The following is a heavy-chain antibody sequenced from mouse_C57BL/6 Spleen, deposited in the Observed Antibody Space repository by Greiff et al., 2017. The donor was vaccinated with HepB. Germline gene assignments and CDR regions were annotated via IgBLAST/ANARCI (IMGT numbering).Heavy chain of an antibody. Sequence: EVQLQQSGPELVKPGASVKISCKASGYTFTDYYMNWVKQSHGKSLEWIGDINPNNGGTSYNQKFKGKATLTVDKSSSTAYMELRSLTSEDSAVYYCARGDYFDYWGQGTPLTVSS. V-gene: IGHV1-26*01. CDR3: ARGDYFDY. CDR1: GYTFTDYY. J-gene: IGHJ2*01. CDR2: INPNNGGT.